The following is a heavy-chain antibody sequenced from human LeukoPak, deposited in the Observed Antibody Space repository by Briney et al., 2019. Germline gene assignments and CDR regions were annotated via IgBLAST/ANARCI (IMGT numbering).Heavy chain of an antibody. CDR1: GFTFSSHW. J-gene: IGHJ4*02. CDR3: ARSNTAYDY. CDR2: ISSSSSYI. D-gene: IGHD5-18*01. V-gene: IGHV3-21*03. Sequence: PGGSLRLSCAASGFTFSSHWMNWVRQAPGEGLEWVSSISSSSSYIYYADSVKGRFTISRDDAENSLYLQMNTLRAEDTAVYYCARSNTAYDYWGQGTLVTVSS.